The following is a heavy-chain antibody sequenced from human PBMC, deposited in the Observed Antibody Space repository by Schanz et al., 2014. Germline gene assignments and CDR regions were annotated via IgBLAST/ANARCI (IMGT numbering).Heavy chain of an antibody. Sequence: VQLVESGGGLIKPGGSLRLSCAASGFTFSIYGMSWVRQAPGKGLEWVSRMIGSGSSVFYADSVKGRFSISRDNSQNTLYLQMDSLRPEDTAVYFCAKDTGYCHGGACYCFEYWGLGILXTVSS. V-gene: IGHV3-23*04. CDR1: GFTFSIYG. CDR2: MIGSGSSV. D-gene: IGHD2-8*02. J-gene: IGHJ4*02. CDR3: AKDTGYCHGGACYCFEY.